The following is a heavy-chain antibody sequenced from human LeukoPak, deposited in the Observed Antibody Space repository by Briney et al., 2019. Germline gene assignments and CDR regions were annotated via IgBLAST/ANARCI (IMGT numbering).Heavy chain of an antibody. V-gene: IGHV4-59*01. D-gene: IGHD5-18*01. Sequence: SETLSLTCTVSGGSISTYYWSWIRQPPGKGLEWIGYIYNSGSTNYNPSLKSRVTISVDTSKNQFSLKLSSVTAADTAVYYCGEEREHSYGRWNDHWGQGTLGTVSS. CDR3: GEEREHSYGRWNDH. CDR1: GGSISTYY. CDR2: IYNSGST. J-gene: IGHJ4*02.